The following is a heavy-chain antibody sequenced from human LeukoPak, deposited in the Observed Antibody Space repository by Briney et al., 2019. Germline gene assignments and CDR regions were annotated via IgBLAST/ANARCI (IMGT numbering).Heavy chain of an antibody. V-gene: IGHV4-39*07. CDR3: ARGRLLWFGESPEFDP. Sequence: SETLSLTCTVSGGSISSSSYYWGWIRQPPGKGLEWIGSIYYSGSTYYNPSLKSRVTISVDTSKNQFSLKLSSVTAADTAVYYCARGRLLWFGESPEFDPWGQGTLVTVSS. J-gene: IGHJ5*02. CDR1: GGSISSSSYY. CDR2: IYYSGST. D-gene: IGHD3-10*01.